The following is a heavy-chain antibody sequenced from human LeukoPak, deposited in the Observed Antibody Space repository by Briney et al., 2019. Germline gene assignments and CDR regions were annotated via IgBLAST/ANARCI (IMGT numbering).Heavy chain of an antibody. CDR1: GFTFSRYW. J-gene: IGHJ3*02. CDR2: IKQDGSEK. Sequence: GGSLRLACAASGFTFSRYWTSWVRQAPGKGPEWVANIKQDGSEKYYVDSVRGRFTISRDNARTSLYLQMNSLRAEDTAVYYCATHCSSVSCSLATFDIWGQGTMVTVSS. CDR3: ATHCSSVSCSLATFDI. D-gene: IGHD2-2*01. V-gene: IGHV3-7*01.